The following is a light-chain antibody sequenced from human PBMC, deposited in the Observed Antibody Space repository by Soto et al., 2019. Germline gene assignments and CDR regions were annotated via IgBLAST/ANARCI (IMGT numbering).Light chain of an antibody. CDR1: RSDVGSYNL. V-gene: IGLV2-23*01. CDR3: CSYAGSSTFVV. Sequence: QSALTQPASVSGSPGQSIPISCTGTRSDVGSYNLVSWYQQHPGKAPKLMIYEGSKRPSGVSNRFSGSKSGNTASLTISGLQAEDEADYYCCSYAGSSTFVVFGGGTKVTVL. J-gene: IGLJ2*01. CDR2: EGS.